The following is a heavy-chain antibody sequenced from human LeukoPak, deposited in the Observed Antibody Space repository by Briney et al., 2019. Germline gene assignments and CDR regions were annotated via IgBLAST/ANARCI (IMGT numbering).Heavy chain of an antibody. CDR1: GGSISSYY. V-gene: IGHV4-59*01. CDR3: ARESGGSYIRSDAFDI. D-gene: IGHD1-26*01. J-gene: IGHJ3*02. Sequence: PSETLSLTCTVSGGSISSYYWSWIRQPPGKGLEWIGNIYYNGSTNYNPSLKSRVTISVDTSKNQFSLKLSSVTAADTAVYYCARESGGSYIRSDAFDIWGQGTIVTVSS. CDR2: IYYNGST.